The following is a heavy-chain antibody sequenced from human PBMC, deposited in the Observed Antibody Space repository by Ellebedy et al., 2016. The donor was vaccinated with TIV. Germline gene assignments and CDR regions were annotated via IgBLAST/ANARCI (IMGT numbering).Heavy chain of an antibody. CDR1: GFTFSNYG. V-gene: IGHV3-33*01. D-gene: IGHD6-6*01. J-gene: IGHJ6*02. Sequence: PGGSLRLSCAASGFTFSNYGMHWVRQAPGKGLEWVAVIWYDGSDKYYADSVKGRFTISRDNSNNTLYLQMNSLRAEDTAVYYCARRIAGRPGYYYGVDVWGQGTTVTVSS. CDR3: ARRIAGRPGYYYGVDV. CDR2: IWYDGSDK.